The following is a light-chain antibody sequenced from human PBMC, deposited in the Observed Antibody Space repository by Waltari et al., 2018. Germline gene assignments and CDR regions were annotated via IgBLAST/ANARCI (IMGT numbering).Light chain of an antibody. CDR3: QQYDNLPGT. CDR1: QDITSY. V-gene: IGKV1-33*01. Sequence: DIQMTQSPSSLSASAGDRFTITCQASQDITSYLNWYRQKPGKAPQLLIYDASNLETGVPSRFSGSGSVTDFTFTISSLQPEDVATYYCQQYDNLPGTFGGGTKVEIK. J-gene: IGKJ4*01. CDR2: DAS.